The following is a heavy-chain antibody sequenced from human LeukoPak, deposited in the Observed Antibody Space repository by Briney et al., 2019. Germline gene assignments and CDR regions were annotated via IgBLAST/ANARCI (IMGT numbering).Heavy chain of an antibody. CDR2: IYYSGST. V-gene: IGHV4-39*07. D-gene: IGHD3-22*01. Sequence: SETLSLTCTVSGGSISSSSYYWGWIRQPPGKGLEWIGSIYYSGSTYYNPSLKSRVTISVDTSKNQFSLKLSSVTAADTAVYYCARDWRFPQGYYDSSGYSLKVHFDYWGQGTLVTVSS. CDR1: GGSISSSSYY. CDR3: ARDWRFPQGYYDSSGYSLKVHFDY. J-gene: IGHJ4*02.